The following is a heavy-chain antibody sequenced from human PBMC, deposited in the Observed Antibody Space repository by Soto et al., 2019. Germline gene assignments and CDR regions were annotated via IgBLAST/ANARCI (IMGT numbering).Heavy chain of an antibody. D-gene: IGHD3-10*01. CDR1: GYTFTSYG. CDR3: AGVSGRLGGVFED. J-gene: IGHJ4*02. CDR2: ISAYNGNT. V-gene: IGHV1-18*01. Sequence: QVQLVQSGAEVKKPGASVKVSCKASGYTFTSYGISWVRQAPGQGLEGMGWISAYNGNTNYAQKLQGRVTMTTATSTSTAYMERRSVRADDTAVYYCAGVSGRLGGVFEDWCQGTLVTVSS.